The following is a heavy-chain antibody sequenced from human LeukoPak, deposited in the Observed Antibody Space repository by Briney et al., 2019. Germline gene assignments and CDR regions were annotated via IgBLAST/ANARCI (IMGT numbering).Heavy chain of an antibody. CDR3: ARELWYYDSSGYYRFHAFDI. V-gene: IGHV3-20*04. D-gene: IGHD3-22*01. Sequence: GGSLRLSCAASGFTFSSYWVHWVRQAPGKGLEWVSGINWNGGSTGYADSVKGRFTISRDNAKNSLYLQMNSLRAEDTALYYCARELWYYDSSGYYRFHAFDIWGQGTMVTVSS. J-gene: IGHJ3*02. CDR1: GFTFSSYW. CDR2: INWNGGST.